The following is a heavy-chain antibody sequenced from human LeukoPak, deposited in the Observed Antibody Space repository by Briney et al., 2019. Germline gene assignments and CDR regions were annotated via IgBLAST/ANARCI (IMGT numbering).Heavy chain of an antibody. D-gene: IGHD3-10*01. CDR3: ARLRVRGSRNYYYYYYYMDV. V-gene: IGHV4-34*01. CDR2: INHSGST. Sequence: SETLCLTCAVYGGSFSGYYWSWIRQPPGKGLEWIGEINHSGSTNYNPSLKSRVTISVDTSKNQFSLKLSSVTAADTAVYYCARLRVRGSRNYYYYYYYMDVWGKGTTVTISS. CDR1: GGSFSGYY. J-gene: IGHJ6*03.